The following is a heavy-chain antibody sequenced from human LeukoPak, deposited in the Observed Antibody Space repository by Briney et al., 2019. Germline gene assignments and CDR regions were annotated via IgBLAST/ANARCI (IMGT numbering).Heavy chain of an antibody. CDR3: ARNLNRGSFDI. D-gene: IGHD1-14*01. CDR1: GFTFSSFA. V-gene: IGHV3-30*04. CDR2: ISIDGTRE. J-gene: IGHJ3*02. Sequence: QPGRSLRLSCAASGFTFSSFAMHWVRQAPGKGLEWVTVISIDGTREHYADSVKGRFTISRDNAKNSLYLQMNSLRAEDTAVYYCARNLNRGSFDIWGRGTMVTVSS.